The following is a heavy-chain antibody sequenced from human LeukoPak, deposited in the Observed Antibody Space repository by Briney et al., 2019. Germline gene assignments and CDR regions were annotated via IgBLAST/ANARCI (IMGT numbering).Heavy chain of an antibody. D-gene: IGHD6-6*01. Sequence: ASVKVSCKASGGTFSSYAISWVRQAPGQGLEWMGGIIPIFGTANYAQKFQGRVTITTDESTSTAYMELGSLRSEDTAVYYCARDQRSPIAAPSSYYYYYMDVWGKGTTVTVSS. CDR3: ARDQRSPIAAPSSYYYYYMDV. J-gene: IGHJ6*03. CDR1: GGTFSSYA. CDR2: IIPIFGTA. V-gene: IGHV1-69*05.